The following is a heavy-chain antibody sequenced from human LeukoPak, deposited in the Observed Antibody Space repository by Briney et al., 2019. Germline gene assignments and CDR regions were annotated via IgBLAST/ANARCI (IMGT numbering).Heavy chain of an antibody. CDR1: AFTFSSYS. J-gene: IGHJ6*03. D-gene: IGHD6-13*01. CDR2: ISSSSSYI. CDR3: ARIAAAGKNYYYYYYMDV. V-gene: IGHV3-21*01. Sequence: PGGSLRLSCAASAFTFSSYSMNWVRQAPGRGLEWVASISSSSSYIYYADSVKGRFTISRDNAKNSLYLQMNSLRAEDTAVYYCARIAAAGKNYYYYYYMDVWGKGTTVTVSS.